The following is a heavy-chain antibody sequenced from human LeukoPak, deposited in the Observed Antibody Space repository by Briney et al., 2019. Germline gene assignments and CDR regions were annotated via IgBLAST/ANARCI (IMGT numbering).Heavy chain of an antibody. CDR2: IIPIFGTA. V-gene: IGHV1-69*05. D-gene: IGHD2-15*01. Sequence: ASVKVSCKAFGGSFSSEAIRWVRQAPGQGLDWMGGIIPIFGTANYAQKFQGRVTITTDESTSTAYMEVSRLRSEDTAVYYCWRKAGDCGGGGCYSIDYWGQGTLVTVSS. CDR3: WRKAGDCGGGGCYSIDY. CDR1: GGSFSSEA. J-gene: IGHJ4*02.